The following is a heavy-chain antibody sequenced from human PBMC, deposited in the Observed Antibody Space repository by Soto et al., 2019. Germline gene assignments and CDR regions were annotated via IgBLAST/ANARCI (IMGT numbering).Heavy chain of an antibody. CDR2: ISYDGSNK. V-gene: IGHV3-30*18. D-gene: IGHD5-18*01. Sequence: GGSLRLSCAASGFTFSSYGMHWVRQAPGKGLEWVAVISYDGSNKYYADSVKGRFTISRDNSKNTLYLQMNSLRAEDTAVYYCAKDWGIQLWLRLGDAFDIWGQGTMVTVSS. J-gene: IGHJ3*02. CDR1: GFTFSSYG. CDR3: AKDWGIQLWLRLGDAFDI.